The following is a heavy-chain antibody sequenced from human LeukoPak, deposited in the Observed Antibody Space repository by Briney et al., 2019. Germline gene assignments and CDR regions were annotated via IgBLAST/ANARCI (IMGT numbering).Heavy chain of an antibody. CDR1: GGSMSSYY. CDR3: ARGARAGYNLEPFDY. Sequence: SSETLSLTCTVSGGSMSSYYWSWIRQPPGKGLEWIGYIYYSGSTKYNPSLKSRVTISVDTFKNQFSLKLSSVTAADTAVYYCARGARAGYNLEPFDYWGQGTLVTVSS. CDR2: IYYSGST. D-gene: IGHD5-24*01. V-gene: IGHV4-59*08. J-gene: IGHJ4*02.